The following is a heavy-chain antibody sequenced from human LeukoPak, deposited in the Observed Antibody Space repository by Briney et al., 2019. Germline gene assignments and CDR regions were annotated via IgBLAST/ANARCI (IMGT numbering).Heavy chain of an antibody. CDR1: GGSISSSSYY. CDR3: ARDLSGYDY. D-gene: IGHD5-12*01. J-gene: IGHJ4*02. V-gene: IGHV4-39*07. CDR2: IYHSGST. Sequence: PSETLSLTCTVSGGSISSSSYYWGWIRQPPGKGLEWIGSIYHSGSTYYNPSLKSRVTISVDTSKNQFSLKLSSVTAADTAVYYCARDLSGYDYWGQGTLVTVSS.